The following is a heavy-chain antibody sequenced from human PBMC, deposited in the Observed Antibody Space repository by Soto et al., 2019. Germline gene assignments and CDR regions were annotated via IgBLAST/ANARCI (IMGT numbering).Heavy chain of an antibody. J-gene: IGHJ4*02. CDR3: ARDPWLRGGFDS. V-gene: IGHV4-4*02. CDR1: GDSMSSSNW. Sequence: PSETLSLTCTVSGDSMSSSNWWNWVRQPPGKGLEWIGEAHHSGRTNYNPSLKRRVTISIDTSKNHFSLKVSSVTAADTAVYYCARDPWLRGGFDSWGQATLVTVSS. CDR2: AHHSGRT. D-gene: IGHD5-12*01.